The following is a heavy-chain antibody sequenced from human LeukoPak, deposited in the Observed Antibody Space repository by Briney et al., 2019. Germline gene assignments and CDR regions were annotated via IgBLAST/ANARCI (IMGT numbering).Heavy chain of an antibody. V-gene: IGHV3-66*01. CDR1: GFAVSSNY. D-gene: IGHD2-21*02. CDR2: IHTGGNT. Sequence: TGGSLRLSCTASGFAVSSNYINWVRQAPGKGLEWVSVIHTGGNTYYADSVKGRFTISRDNSKNTVYLQVNSLRAEDTALYYCARERDGYCGGDCYYYYGMDVWGQGTTVTVSS. CDR3: ARERDGYCGGDCYYYYGMDV. J-gene: IGHJ6*02.